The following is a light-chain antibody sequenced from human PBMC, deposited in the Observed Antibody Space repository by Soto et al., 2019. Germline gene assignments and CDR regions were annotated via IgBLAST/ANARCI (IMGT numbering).Light chain of an antibody. CDR3: SSYTSSTTRV. Sequence: QSALTQPASVSGSPGQSITISCTGTSSDVGGYNYVSWYQQHPAKAPKLMIYDVSNRPSGVSNRFSGSKSGNTASLTISGLQAEDEADYYCSSYTSSTTRVLGGGTKLTVL. CDR2: DVS. V-gene: IGLV2-14*01. J-gene: IGLJ2*01. CDR1: SSDVGGYNY.